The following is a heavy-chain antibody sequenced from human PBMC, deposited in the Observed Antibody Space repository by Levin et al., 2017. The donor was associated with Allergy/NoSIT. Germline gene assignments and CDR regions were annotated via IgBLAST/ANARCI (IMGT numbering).Heavy chain of an antibody. V-gene: IGHV3-15*01. D-gene: IGHD2-2*01. Sequence: GGSLRLSCAASGFSFTNAWMSWVRQAPGKGLEWVGLIKTKTESEATDYAAPVRGRFTISRDVSKNMLYLQMNSLKTEDTAIYYGTTDEFIRYSSKGYGDRWGQGTLVTVSS. J-gene: IGHJ4*02. CDR2: IKTKTESEAT. CDR3: TTDEFIRYSSKGYGDR. CDR1: GFSFTNAW.